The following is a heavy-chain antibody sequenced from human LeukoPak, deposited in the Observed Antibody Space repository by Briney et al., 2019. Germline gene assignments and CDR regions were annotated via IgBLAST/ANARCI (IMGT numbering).Heavy chain of an antibody. CDR2: LYYSGTT. V-gene: IGHV4-59*08. CDR1: GGSISSYY. CDR3: ARGRRDYDILTGFRPGAFDY. J-gene: IGHJ4*02. Sequence: KPSETLSLTCTVSGGSISSYYWSWIRQPPGKGLEWIGYLYYSGTTNYNPSLNSRVTISVDTSKNQFSLKLSSVTAADTAVYYCARGRRDYDILTGFRPGAFDYWGQGTLVTVSS. D-gene: IGHD3-9*01.